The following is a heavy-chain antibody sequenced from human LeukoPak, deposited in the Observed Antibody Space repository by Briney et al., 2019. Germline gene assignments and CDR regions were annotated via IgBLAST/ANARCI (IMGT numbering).Heavy chain of an antibody. V-gene: IGHV1-2*02. J-gene: IGHJ4*02. CDR1: GYTFTGYY. CDR2: INPNINGT. Sequence: ASVKVSCKASGYTFTGYYIHWVRQAPGQGLEWMGWINPNINGTNYAQKFQGRVTMTGDRSISTAYMELSRLRSDDTAVYSCARDLYDSSGYFDYWGQGTLVTVSS. D-gene: IGHD3-22*01. CDR3: ARDLYDSSGYFDY.